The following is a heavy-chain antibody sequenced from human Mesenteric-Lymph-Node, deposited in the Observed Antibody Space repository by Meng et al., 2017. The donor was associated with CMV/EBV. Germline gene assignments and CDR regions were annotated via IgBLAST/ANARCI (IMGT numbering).Heavy chain of an antibody. J-gene: IGHJ4*02. CDR3: ASLGGLDY. CDR1: GFTFSSYS. D-gene: IGHD3-10*01. Sequence: LSLTCAASGFTFSSYSMNWVRQAPGKGLEWVSSISSSSSYIYYADSVKGRFTISRDNAKNSLYLQMNSLRAEDTAVYYCASLGGLDYWGQGTLVTVSS. V-gene: IGHV3-21*01. CDR2: ISSSSSYI.